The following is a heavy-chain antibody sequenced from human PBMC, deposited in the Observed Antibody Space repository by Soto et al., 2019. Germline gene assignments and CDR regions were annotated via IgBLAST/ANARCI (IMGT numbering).Heavy chain of an antibody. CDR2: IFWDGDR. Sequence: QITLKESGPTLMSPTQTLTLTCSFSGFSLSTDGVGIGWIRQPPGKGLEWLALIFWDGDRRHNPSLKSRLTITTDTSNTQVVLTMTNMDPVDTATYYCAHSLRRASCGGGNCYFFDFWGQGTPVTVSS. V-gene: IGHV2-5*02. CDR3: AHSLRRASCGGGNCYFFDF. D-gene: IGHD2-21*01. J-gene: IGHJ4*02. CDR1: GFSLSTDGVG.